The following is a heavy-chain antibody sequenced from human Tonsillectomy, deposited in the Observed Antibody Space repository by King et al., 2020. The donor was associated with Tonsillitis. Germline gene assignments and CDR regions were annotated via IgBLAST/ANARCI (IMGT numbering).Heavy chain of an antibody. J-gene: IGHJ4*02. CDR1: GFTFNSFA. CDR3: AKAIAAAKISLDS. D-gene: IGHD6-25*01. CDR2: MTGSGGTT. Sequence: VQLVESGGGLVQPGGSLRLSCAASGFTFNSFAITWVRQAPGKGLEWVSTMTGSGGTTYDADSVKGRFTISRDNSKNKVFLQMNSLRAEDTAVYYCAKAIAAAKISLDSWGQGTLLTVSS. V-gene: IGHV3-23*04.